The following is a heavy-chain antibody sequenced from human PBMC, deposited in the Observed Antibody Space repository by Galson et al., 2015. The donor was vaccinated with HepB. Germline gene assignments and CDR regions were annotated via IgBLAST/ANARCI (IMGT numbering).Heavy chain of an antibody. CDR2: MNPNSGNT. CDR1: GYTFTSYD. CDR3: ARRGGRWNVLVIYYYYYMDV. J-gene: IGHJ6*03. Sequence: SVKVSCKASGYTFTSYDINWVRQATGQGLEWMGWMNPNSGNTGYAQKFQGRVTMTRNTSISTAYMELSSLRSEDTAVYYCARRGGRWNVLVIYYYYYMDVWGKGTTVTVSS. D-gene: IGHD1-1*01. V-gene: IGHV1-8*01.